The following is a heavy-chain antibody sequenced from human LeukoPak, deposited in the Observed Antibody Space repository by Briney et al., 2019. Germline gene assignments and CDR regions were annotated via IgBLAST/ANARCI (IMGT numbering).Heavy chain of an antibody. CDR2: ISSSGSTI. V-gene: IGHV3-48*03. J-gene: IGHJ4*02. Sequence: TGGSLRLSCAASGFTFSSYEMNWVRQAPGKGREWVSYISSSGSTIYYADSVKGRFTISRDNAKNSLYLQMNSLRAEDTAVYYCARDYYDSSGYYDYWGQGTLVTVSS. CDR3: ARDYYDSSGYYDY. CDR1: GFTFSSYE. D-gene: IGHD3-22*01.